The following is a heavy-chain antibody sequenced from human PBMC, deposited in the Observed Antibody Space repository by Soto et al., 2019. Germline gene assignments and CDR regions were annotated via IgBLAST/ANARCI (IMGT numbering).Heavy chain of an antibody. CDR1: EFTFSAHW. CDR2: LSEDGRHT. D-gene: IGHD6-19*01. Sequence: EVHLVESGGGLVQPGGSLRLSCTASEFTFSAHWMHWVRLAPGKGLMWVSRLSEDGRHTAHAEPVRGRFTISRDNAKNTLFLEMTSLRVDDTAIYFCSRGARGWHGIDYWGPGALVTVSS. CDR3: SRGARGWHGIDY. J-gene: IGHJ4*02. V-gene: IGHV3-74*01.